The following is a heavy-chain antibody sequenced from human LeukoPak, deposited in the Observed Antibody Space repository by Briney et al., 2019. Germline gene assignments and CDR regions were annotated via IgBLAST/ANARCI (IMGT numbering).Heavy chain of an antibody. V-gene: IGHV1-24*01. D-gene: IGHD6-19*01. CDR2: FDPEDGET. Sequence: GASVKVSCKVSGYTLTELSMHWVRQAPGKGLEWMGGFDPEDGETIYAQKFQGRATMTEDTSTDTAYMELSSLRSEDTAVYYCVTLLRGVVAGAFVYWGQGTLVTVSS. J-gene: IGHJ4*02. CDR1: GYTLTELS. CDR3: VTLLRGVVAGAFVY.